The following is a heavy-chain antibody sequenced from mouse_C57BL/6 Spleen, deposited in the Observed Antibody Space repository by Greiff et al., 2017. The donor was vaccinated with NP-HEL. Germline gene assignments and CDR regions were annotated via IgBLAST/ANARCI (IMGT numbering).Heavy chain of an antibody. D-gene: IGHD3-2*02. V-gene: IGHV5-4*01. CDR1: GFTFSSYA. Sequence: DVMLVESGGGLVKPGGSLKLSCAASGFTFSSYAMSWVRQTPEKRLEWVATISDGGSYTYYPDNVKGRFTISRDNAKNNLYLQMSHLKSEDTAMYYCARDRELRLLDYWGQGTSVTVSS. CDR3: ARDRELRLLDY. J-gene: IGHJ4*01. CDR2: ISDGGSYT.